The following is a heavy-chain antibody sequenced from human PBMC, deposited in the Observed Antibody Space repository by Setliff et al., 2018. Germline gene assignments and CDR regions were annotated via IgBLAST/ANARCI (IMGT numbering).Heavy chain of an antibody. Sequence: PSETLSLTCTVSGGSISSSSYYWGWIRQPPGKGLEWIGSIYYSGSTYYNPSLKSRVTISVDTSKNQFSLKLSSVTAADTAVYYCARVGLEDRDYYQHFDYWGQGTLVTVSS. CDR3: ARVGLEDRDYYQHFDY. J-gene: IGHJ4*02. D-gene: IGHD3-22*01. V-gene: IGHV4-39*01. CDR1: GGSISSSSYY. CDR2: IYYSGST.